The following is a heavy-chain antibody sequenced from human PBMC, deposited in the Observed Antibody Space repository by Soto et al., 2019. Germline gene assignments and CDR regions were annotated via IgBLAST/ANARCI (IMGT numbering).Heavy chain of an antibody. D-gene: IGHD6-13*01. V-gene: IGHV4-34*01. J-gene: IGHJ6*02. CDR2: INHSGST. Sequence: SDTLSLTCAVYGGSFSGYYWSWIRQPPGKGLEWIGEINHSGSTNYNPSLKSRVTISVDTSKNQFSLKLSSVTAADTAVYYCARGRIAAAGKYYYYYYGMDVWGQGTTVTVSS. CDR1: GGSFSGYY. CDR3: ARGRIAAAGKYYYYYYGMDV.